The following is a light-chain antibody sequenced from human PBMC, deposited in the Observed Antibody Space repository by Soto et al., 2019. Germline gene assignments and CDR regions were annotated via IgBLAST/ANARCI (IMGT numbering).Light chain of an antibody. J-gene: IGLJ1*01. V-gene: IGLV1-40*01. CDR3: QSYDSSLSAHYV. CDR1: SSNIGAGHD. CDR2: GSR. Sequence: QSVLTQPPSVSGAPGQRVTISCTGRSSNIGAGHDVHWYQQLPGSAPKLLIYGSRNRPSGVPDRCSGSRSGTSASLAITGLQAEDEADYYCQSYDSSLSAHYVFGTGTKLTVL.